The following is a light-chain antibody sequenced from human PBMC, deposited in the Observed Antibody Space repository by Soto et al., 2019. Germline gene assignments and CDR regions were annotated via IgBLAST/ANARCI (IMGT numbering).Light chain of an antibody. CDR2: GAS. V-gene: IGKV3-20*01. Sequence: EIVLTQSPGTLSLSPGERATLSCRASQSGFSFYLAWFQQKPGQAPRLPIYGASTRATGIPDRFSGSGSGTDFTLTISRLEPEDFAVYYCHQYGSSPWTLGQGTKVEIK. CDR1: QSGFSFY. CDR3: HQYGSSPWT. J-gene: IGKJ1*01.